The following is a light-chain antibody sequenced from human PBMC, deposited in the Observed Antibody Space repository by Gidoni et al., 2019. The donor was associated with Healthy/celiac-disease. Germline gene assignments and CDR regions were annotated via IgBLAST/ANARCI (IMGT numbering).Light chain of an antibody. Sequence: AIQITQSPSSLSAPVGDRVTITCRASQGIRNDLGWYQQKPGKAPKLLIYAASSLQSGVPARFSGSGSGTDFTLTISSLQPEDFATYYCLQDYNYPFTFGPGTKVDIK. CDR2: AAS. V-gene: IGKV1-6*01. J-gene: IGKJ3*01. CDR3: LQDYNYPFT. CDR1: QGIRND.